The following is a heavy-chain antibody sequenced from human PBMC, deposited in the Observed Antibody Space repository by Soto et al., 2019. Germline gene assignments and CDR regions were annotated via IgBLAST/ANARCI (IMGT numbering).Heavy chain of an antibody. V-gene: IGHV3-23*01. CDR3: AKGFSYDFWSCYSRWFDP. J-gene: IGHJ5*02. CDR2: ISGSGGST. CDR1: GFTFSSYA. D-gene: IGHD3-3*01. Sequence: EVQLLESGGGLVQPGGSLRLSCAASGFTFSSYAMSWVRQAPGKGLEWVSAISGSGGSTYYADSVKGRFTISRDNSKNTLYLQMNSLRAEDTAVYYCAKGFSYDFWSCYSRWFDPWGQGTLVTVSS.